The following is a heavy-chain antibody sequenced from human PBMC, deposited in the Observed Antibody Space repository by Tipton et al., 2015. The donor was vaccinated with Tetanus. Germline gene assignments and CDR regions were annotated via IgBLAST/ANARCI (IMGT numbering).Heavy chain of an antibody. D-gene: IGHD3-22*01. J-gene: IGHJ3*01. Sequence: QLVQSGAEVKKPGTSMKVSCKASEYIFTGYYLHWVRQAPGQGLEWMGWINPNNGATKYAQKFQCRVTMARETSITTGYMELSSLRSDATAVYYCAREAVVIAGRYAFDLWGRGTMVTVSS. CDR3: AREAVVIAGRYAFDL. V-gene: IGHV1-2*02. CDR2: INPNNGAT. CDR1: EYIFTGYY.